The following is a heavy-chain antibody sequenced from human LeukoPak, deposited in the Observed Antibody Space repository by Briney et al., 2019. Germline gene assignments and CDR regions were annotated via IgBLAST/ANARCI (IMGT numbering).Heavy chain of an antibody. D-gene: IGHD6-13*01. Sequence: ASVKVSCKASGYTFTSYDINWVRQATGQGLEWMGWMNPNSGNTGYAQKFQGRVTMTRNTSISTAYMELSSLRSEDTAVYYCARGKFESGVSIFYYMDVWGKGTTVTVSS. CDR1: GYTFTSYD. CDR2: MNPNSGNT. CDR3: ARGKFESGVSIFYYMDV. V-gene: IGHV1-8*01. J-gene: IGHJ6*03.